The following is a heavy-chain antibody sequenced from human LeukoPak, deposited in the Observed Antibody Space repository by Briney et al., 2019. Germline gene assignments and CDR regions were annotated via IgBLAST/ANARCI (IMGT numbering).Heavy chain of an antibody. D-gene: IGHD3-16*01. Sequence: SETLSLTCTVSGGSISSYYWSWIRQPPGKGLEWIGYIYTSGSTNYNPSLKSRVTISVDTSKNQFSLKLSSVTAADTAVYYCARHRLRLLGAFDIWGQGTMVTVSS. CDR2: IYTSGST. J-gene: IGHJ3*02. V-gene: IGHV4-4*09. CDR3: ARHRLRLLGAFDI. CDR1: GGSISSYY.